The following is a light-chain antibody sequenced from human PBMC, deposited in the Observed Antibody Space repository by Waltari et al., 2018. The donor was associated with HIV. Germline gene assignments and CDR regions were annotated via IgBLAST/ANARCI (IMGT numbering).Light chain of an antibody. J-gene: IGLJ1*01. V-gene: IGLV1-40*01. CDR3: QSYDTSLSAYV. Sequence: QSVLAQPPSVSGAPGQRVTISCTGSSSNIGAGYAVHWYQQLPGTAPKFLIYGNTNRPSGVPDRFSGSKSGSSASLAITGLQAEDGADYYCQSYDTSLSAYVFGTGTKVTVL. CDR2: GNT. CDR1: SSNIGAGYA.